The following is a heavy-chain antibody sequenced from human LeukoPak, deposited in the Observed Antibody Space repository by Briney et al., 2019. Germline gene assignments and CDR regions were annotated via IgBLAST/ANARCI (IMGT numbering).Heavy chain of an antibody. V-gene: IGHV3-23*01. Sequence: PGGSLRLSCAASGFTFSSYAMSWVRQAPGKGLEWVSAISGSVGSTYYADSVKGRFTISRDNSKNTLYLQMNSLRAEDTAVYYRAKDKGFYYDFWSGPLDYWGQGTRVTVSS. CDR2: ISGSVGST. D-gene: IGHD3-3*01. CDR1: GFTFSSYA. J-gene: IGHJ4*02. CDR3: AKDKGFYYDFWSGPLDY.